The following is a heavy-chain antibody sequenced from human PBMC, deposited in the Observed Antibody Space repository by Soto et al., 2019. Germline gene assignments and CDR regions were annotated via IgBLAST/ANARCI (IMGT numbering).Heavy chain of an antibody. V-gene: IGHV1-2*04. D-gene: IGHD6-19*01. CDR1: GYTFTGYY. Sequence: GASVKVSCKASGYTFTGYYMHWVRQAPGQGLEWMGWINPNSGGTNYAQKFQGWVTMTRDTSISTAYMELSRLRSDDTAVYYCARDGAVAGTVVSMDVWGQGTTVTVSS. CDR2: INPNSGGT. CDR3: ARDGAVAGTVVSMDV. J-gene: IGHJ6*02.